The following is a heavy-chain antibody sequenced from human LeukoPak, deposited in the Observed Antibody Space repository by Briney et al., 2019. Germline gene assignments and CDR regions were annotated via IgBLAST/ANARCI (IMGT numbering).Heavy chain of an antibody. D-gene: IGHD1-26*01. Sequence: GGSLRLSCAASGFTFSGHWMHWVRQAPGKGLVWVSRVKSDGSSINYADSVKGRFTISRDNAKNTLLLQMNSLRAEDTAVYYCARGGSPPEALGDTFDVWGQGTLVTVSS. CDR2: VKSDGSSI. CDR1: GFTFSGHW. V-gene: IGHV3-74*01. J-gene: IGHJ3*01. CDR3: ARGGSPPEALGDTFDV.